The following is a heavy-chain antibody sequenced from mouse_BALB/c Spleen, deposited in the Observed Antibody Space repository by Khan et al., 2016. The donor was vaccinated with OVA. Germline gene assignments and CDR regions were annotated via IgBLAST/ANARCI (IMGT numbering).Heavy chain of an antibody. CDR3: ARIQGGDFDY. Sequence: EVQLVESGPGLVKPSQSLSLTCTVTGYSIPSDYAWNWIRQFPGNKLEWVGYISYSGNTQYNPSLKSRISITRDTSKNQFFLQLNFVTIEDTATYYCARIQGGDFDYWGQGTTLTVSS. CDR2: ISYSGNT. J-gene: IGHJ2*01. V-gene: IGHV3-2*02. CDR1: GYSIPSDYA. D-gene: IGHD3-2*02.